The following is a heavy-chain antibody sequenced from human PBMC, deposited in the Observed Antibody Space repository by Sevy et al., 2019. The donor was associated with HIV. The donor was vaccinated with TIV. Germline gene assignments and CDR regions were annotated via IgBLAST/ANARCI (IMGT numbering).Heavy chain of an antibody. CDR1: GGSITSLY. V-gene: IGHV4-59*08. Sequence: SETMSLTCTVSGGSITSLYWNWIRQPPGKGLEWIANIYYNGHVNYNPSLKSRVTLSLDTSKNQFSLRLSSVTAADTAMYYCAGENAWGRGYSWGQGTLVTVSS. CDR3: AGENAWGRGYS. J-gene: IGHJ4*02. D-gene: IGHD1-26*01. CDR2: IYYNGHV.